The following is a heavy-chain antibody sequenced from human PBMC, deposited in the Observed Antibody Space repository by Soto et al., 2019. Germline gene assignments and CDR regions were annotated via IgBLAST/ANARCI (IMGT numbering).Heavy chain of an antibody. J-gene: IGHJ6*02. CDR2: INPSGGST. Sequence: ASVKVSCKASGYTFTSYYMDWLRQAPGEGLEWMGIINPSGGSTSYAQKSQGRVTMTRDTSTSTVYMELSSLRSEDTAVYYCARETTASPGDYYGMDVWGQGPTVTVSS. D-gene: IGHD4-4*01. CDR1: GYTFTSYY. CDR3: ARETTASPGDYYGMDV. V-gene: IGHV1-46*01.